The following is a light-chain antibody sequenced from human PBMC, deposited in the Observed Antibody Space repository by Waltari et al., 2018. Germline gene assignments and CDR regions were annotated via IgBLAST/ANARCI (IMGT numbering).Light chain of an antibody. CDR2: GAS. CDR3: QQYHKWPPWT. CDR1: QSVSSN. Sequence: EIVMTQSPATLSVSPGERVTLPCRASQSVSSNLAWYQQKPGQAPRLLIYGASTRATGIPARFSGSGSGTEFTLTISSLQSEDFAVYYCQQYHKWPPWTFGQGTKVEIK. V-gene: IGKV3-15*01. J-gene: IGKJ1*01.